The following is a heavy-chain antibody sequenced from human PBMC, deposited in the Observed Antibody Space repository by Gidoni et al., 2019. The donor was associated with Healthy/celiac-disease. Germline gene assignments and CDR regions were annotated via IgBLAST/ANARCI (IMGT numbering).Heavy chain of an antibody. D-gene: IGHD2-15*01. J-gene: IGHJ4*02. Sequence: QGQLQQWGAGRLKPAETLAVTCAVYGGYCSGYYWSWIRQPPGKGLEWIGEINHSGSTNSNPSLKSRVIISADTSQNQFSLKLSSVTAADTAVYYCARLGYCSGGICAKLRDYWCQGTLVTVSS. CDR2: INHSGST. V-gene: IGHV4-34*01. CDR3: ARLGYCSGGICAKLRDY. CDR1: GGYCSGYY.